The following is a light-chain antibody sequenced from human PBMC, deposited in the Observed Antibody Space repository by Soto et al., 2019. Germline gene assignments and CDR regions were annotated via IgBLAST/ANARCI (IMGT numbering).Light chain of an antibody. CDR3: QQYGSSPPWT. Sequence: EIVLTQSPGTLSLSPGERATLSCRASQTISSSYLAWYQQKPGQAPRLLIYGASSRATGIPDRFSCSGSGTDFTLTISRLEPEDFAVYYCQQYGSSPPWTFGQGSQVEVK. V-gene: IGKV3-20*01. CDR2: GAS. CDR1: QTISSSY. J-gene: IGKJ1*01.